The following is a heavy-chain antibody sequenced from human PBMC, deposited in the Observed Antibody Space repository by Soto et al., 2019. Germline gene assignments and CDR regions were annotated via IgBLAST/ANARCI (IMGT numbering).Heavy chain of an antibody. CDR1: GFTFSSYG. D-gene: IGHD2-15*01. CDR3: ARSRYCSGGSCYPNWFDP. CDR2: ISSSSSTI. Sequence: SLRLSCAASGFTFSSYGMNWVRQAPGKGLESVSYISSSSSTIYYADSVKGRFTISRDNAKNSLYLQMNSLREEDTAVYYCARSRYCSGGSCYPNWFDPWGQGTLVTVSS. J-gene: IGHJ5*02. V-gene: IGHV3-48*02.